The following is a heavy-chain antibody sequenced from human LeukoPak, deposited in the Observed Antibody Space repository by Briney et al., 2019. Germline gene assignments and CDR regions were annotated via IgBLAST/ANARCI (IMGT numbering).Heavy chain of an antibody. D-gene: IGHD3-10*01. J-gene: IGHJ5*02. CDR3: ATSWRFGELDNWFDP. CDR1: GGSFSGYY. CDR2: INHSGST. Sequence: SETLSLTCAVYGGSFSGYYWSWIRQPPGKGLEWIGEINHSGSTNYNPSLKSRVTISVDTSKNQFSLKLSSVTAADTAVYYCATSWRFGELDNWFDPWGQGTLVTVSS. V-gene: IGHV4-34*01.